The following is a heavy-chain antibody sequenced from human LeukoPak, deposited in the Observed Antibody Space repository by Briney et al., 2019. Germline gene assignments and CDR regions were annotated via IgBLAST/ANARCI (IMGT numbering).Heavy chain of an antibody. V-gene: IGHV4-4*02. CDR2: IYHSGST. CDR3: ARVVAGYYYYGMDV. CDR1: GGSISSSNW. Sequence: PSETLSLTCAVSGGSISSSNWWSWVRQPPGKGLEWIGEIYHSGSTNYNPSLKSRVTISVDTSKNQFSLKLSSVTAADTAVYYCARVVAGYYYYGMDVWGQGTTVTVSS. J-gene: IGHJ6*02. D-gene: IGHD2-15*01.